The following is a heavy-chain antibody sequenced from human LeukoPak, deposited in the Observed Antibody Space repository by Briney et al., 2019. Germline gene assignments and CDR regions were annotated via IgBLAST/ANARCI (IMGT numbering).Heavy chain of an antibody. J-gene: IGHJ4*02. Sequence: SETLSLTCTVSGGSISSSSAYWGWIRQPPGKGLEWIGSIYYGKNTYYNPSLKSRVTISADTSKNQFSLTLGSVSATDTAVYYCVSPRGFSYGYFDYWGQGTLVTVSS. V-gene: IGHV4-39*01. CDR1: GGSISSSSAY. CDR3: VSPRGFSYGYFDY. CDR2: IYYGKNT. D-gene: IGHD5-18*01.